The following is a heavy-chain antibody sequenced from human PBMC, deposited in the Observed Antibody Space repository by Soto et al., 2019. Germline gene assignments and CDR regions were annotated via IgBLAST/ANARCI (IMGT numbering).Heavy chain of an antibody. CDR1: GYSFTNYW. V-gene: IGHV5-51*01. Sequence: EVQLVQSGAEVKKPGESLKISCMGSGYSFTNYWIAWVRQMPGKGLELMGIIYPGDSDTGYRPSFQGQVTISADKSISTADLQWSSLKAADTALYYCARHAHIGRSWSVAVAGAYFDYWGQGTLVTVPS. CDR2: IYPGDSDT. J-gene: IGHJ4*02. D-gene: IGHD6-19*01. CDR3: ARHAHIGRSWSVAVAGAYFDY.